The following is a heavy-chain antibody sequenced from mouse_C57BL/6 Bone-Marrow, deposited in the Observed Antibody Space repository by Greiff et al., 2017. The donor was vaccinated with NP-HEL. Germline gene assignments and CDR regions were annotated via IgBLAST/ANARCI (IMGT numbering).Heavy chain of an antibody. CDR2: IYPGDGDT. V-gene: IGHV1-82*01. D-gene: IGHD1-2*01. Sequence: VQLQQSGPELVKPGASVKISCKASGYAFSSSWMNWVKQRPGKGLEWIGRIYPGDGDTNYNGKFKGKGTLTADKSSSTAYMQLSSLTSEDSAVYFCARNWHYYGGWYFDVWGTGTTVTVSS. J-gene: IGHJ1*03. CDR1: GYAFSSSW. CDR3: ARNWHYYGGWYFDV.